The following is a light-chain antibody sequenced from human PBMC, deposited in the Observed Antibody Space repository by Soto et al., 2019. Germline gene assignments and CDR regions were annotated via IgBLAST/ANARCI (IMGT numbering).Light chain of an antibody. CDR1: QSVSSNY. CDR2: GAS. V-gene: IGKV3-20*01. J-gene: IGKJ1*01. Sequence: ESVLTQSPGTLSLSPGERATLSCRASQSVSSNYLAWYQQKPGQAPRLLIYGASTRATGIPDRFSGSGSGTDFTLTISRLEPEDSAVYYCQHYVPSPETWTFGQGTKVEIK. CDR3: QHYVPSPETWT.